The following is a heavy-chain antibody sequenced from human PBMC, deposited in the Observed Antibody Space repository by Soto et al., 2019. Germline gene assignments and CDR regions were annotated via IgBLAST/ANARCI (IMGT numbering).Heavy chain of an antibody. CDR1: GFTFSSYA. CDR2: ISGLGGDT. D-gene: IGHD6-19*01. V-gene: IGHV3-23*01. J-gene: IGHJ4*02. CDR3: AGSLAVAGIIDY. Sequence: GGSLRLSCAASGFTFSSYAMSWVRQAPGKGLEWVSAISGLGGDTYYADSVKGRFTISRDNSKNTLYLQMNSLRAEDTAVYYCAGSLAVAGIIDYWGQGTQVTVSS.